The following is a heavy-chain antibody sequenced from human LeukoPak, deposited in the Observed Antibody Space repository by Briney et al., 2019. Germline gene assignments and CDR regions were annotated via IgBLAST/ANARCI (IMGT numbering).Heavy chain of an antibody. CDR2: IGAYNGNT. Sequence: ASVKVSCKASGYTFTSYGISWVRQAPGQGLEWMGWIGAYNGNTNYAQKLQGRVTMTTDTSTSTAYMELRSLRSDDTAVYYCARGGWAYGSGSRECDYWGQGTLVTVSS. D-gene: IGHD3-10*01. V-gene: IGHV1-18*01. J-gene: IGHJ4*02. CDR3: ARGGWAYGSGSRECDY. CDR1: GYTFTSYG.